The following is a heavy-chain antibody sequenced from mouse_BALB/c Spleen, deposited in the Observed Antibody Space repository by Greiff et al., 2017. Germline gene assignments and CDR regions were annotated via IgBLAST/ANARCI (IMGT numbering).Heavy chain of an antibody. J-gene: IGHJ3*01. Sequence: VQLQQSGAELVKPGASVKLSCKASGYTFTSYDINWVRQRPEQGLEWIGRIFPGDGSTKYNEKFKGKATLTTDKSSSTAYMQLSRLTSEDSAVYFCARSYGNFLAYWGQGTLVTVSA. CDR2: IFPGDGST. CDR3: ARSYGNFLAY. V-gene: IGHV1-85*01. CDR1: GYTFTSYD. D-gene: IGHD2-1*01.